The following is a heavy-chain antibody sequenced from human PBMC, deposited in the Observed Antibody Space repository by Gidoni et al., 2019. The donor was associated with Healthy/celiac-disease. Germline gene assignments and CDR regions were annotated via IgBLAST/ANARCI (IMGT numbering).Heavy chain of an antibody. D-gene: IGHD2-15*01. CDR2: ISSSSSYI. Sequence: EVQLVESGGGLVKPGGSMRLSCAASGCPFSSYSMNWVGQGPGKGLEWVSSISSSSSYIYYADSVKGRFTIARDNAKNSLYLQMTSLRAEDTAVYYCARDLVVVVAATNYFDYWGQGTLVTVSS. CDR1: GCPFSSYS. V-gene: IGHV3-21*01. J-gene: IGHJ4*02. CDR3: ARDLVVVVAATNYFDY.